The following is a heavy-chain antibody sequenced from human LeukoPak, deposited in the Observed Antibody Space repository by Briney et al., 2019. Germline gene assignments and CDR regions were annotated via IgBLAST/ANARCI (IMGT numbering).Heavy chain of an antibody. CDR2: ISGSGGST. J-gene: IGHJ4*02. V-gene: IGHV3-23*01. CDR1: GFTFSSYA. CDR3: AKVVGYYDSSGYFDY. Sequence: GGSLRLSCAASGFTFSSYAMSWVRQAPGKGLEWVSAISGSGGSTYYADSVKGRFTISRDNPKNTLYLQMNSLRAEDTAVYYCAKVVGYYDSSGYFDYWGQGTLVTVSS. D-gene: IGHD3-22*01.